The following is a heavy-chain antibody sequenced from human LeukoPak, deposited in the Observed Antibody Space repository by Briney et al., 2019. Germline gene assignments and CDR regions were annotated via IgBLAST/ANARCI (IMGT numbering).Heavy chain of an antibody. CDR3: ASIHYDILTGYYKLDAFDI. J-gene: IGHJ3*02. V-gene: IGHV1-69*05. Sequence: ASVKVSCKASGYTFTMYQIHWVRQAPGQGLEWMGGIIPIFGTANYAQKFQGRVTITTDESTSTAYMELSSLRSEDTAVYYCASIHYDILTGYYKLDAFDIWGQGTMVTVSS. CDR1: GYTFTMYQ. D-gene: IGHD3-9*01. CDR2: IIPIFGTA.